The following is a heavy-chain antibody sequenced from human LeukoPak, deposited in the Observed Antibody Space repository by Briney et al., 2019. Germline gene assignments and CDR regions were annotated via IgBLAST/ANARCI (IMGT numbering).Heavy chain of an antibody. CDR1: GSTDISNY. D-gene: IGHD6-6*01. CDR2: IYSDGST. J-gene: IGHJ5*02. V-gene: IGHV3-53*01. Sequence: GGSLRLACAASGSTDISNYMIWPRMAPGKGLEWLSVIYSDGSTYYTDSVKGRFTISRDNSKNTLYLQMNSLRGEDTAVYYCARDLVNWFDPWGQGTLVTVSS. CDR3: ARDLVNWFDP.